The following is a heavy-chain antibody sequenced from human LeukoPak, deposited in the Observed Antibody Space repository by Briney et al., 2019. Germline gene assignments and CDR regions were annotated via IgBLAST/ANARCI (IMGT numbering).Heavy chain of an antibody. Sequence: SGTLSLTCAVSGGSISNSNWWSWVRQSPGKGLEWIGEIHHGGSTTYNPSLKSRVTISVDTSKNQFSLKLSSVTAADTAVYYCARAVVPAAMLNYYGMDVWGQGTTVTVSS. CDR2: IHHGGST. D-gene: IGHD2-2*01. CDR1: GGSISNSNW. V-gene: IGHV4-4*02. J-gene: IGHJ6*02. CDR3: ARAVVPAAMLNYYGMDV.